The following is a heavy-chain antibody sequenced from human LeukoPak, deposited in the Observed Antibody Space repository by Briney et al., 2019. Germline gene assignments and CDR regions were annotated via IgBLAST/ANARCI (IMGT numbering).Heavy chain of an antibody. Sequence: GGSLRLSCEVPGLTFSTYWMTWVRQAPGKGLEWVASINQNGREKHYVDSVKGRFTISRDNAKDSLYLQMNGLRGGDTAVYYCARSLGDDWGQGTLVTVSS. J-gene: IGHJ4*02. CDR1: GLTFSTYW. D-gene: IGHD3-16*01. CDR2: INQNGREK. CDR3: ARSLGDD. V-gene: IGHV3-7*01.